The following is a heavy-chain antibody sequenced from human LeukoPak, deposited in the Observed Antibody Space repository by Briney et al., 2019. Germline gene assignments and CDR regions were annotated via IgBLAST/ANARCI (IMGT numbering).Heavy chain of an antibody. J-gene: IGHJ5*02. CDR3: ARRQQTGGDNGLHNWFDP. Sequence: SETLSLTCTVSDVFRSSSSWNWIRQPPDKGLEWIGYIYYSGSTKYTASLETRVTISGDTSKNQTTLKLRSVTAADTAIYYCARRQQTGGDNGLHNWFDPWGQGTLVTVSA. V-gene: IGHV4-59*08. CDR1: DVFRSSSS. CDR2: IYYSGST. D-gene: IGHD2-21*01.